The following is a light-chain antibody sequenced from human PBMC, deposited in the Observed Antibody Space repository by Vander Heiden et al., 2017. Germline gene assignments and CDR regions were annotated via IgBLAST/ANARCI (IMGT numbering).Light chain of an antibody. Sequence: DIQMTQSPSTLSASVGDRVTITCRASQSISTDLAWYQRKPGTAPKLLIYKASTLESGVPSRFSGSGSGTEFTLTISSLQPDDFATYYCQQYNTYWTSGQGTKVDIK. J-gene: IGKJ1*01. CDR2: KAS. V-gene: IGKV1-5*03. CDR3: QQYNTYWT. CDR1: QSISTD.